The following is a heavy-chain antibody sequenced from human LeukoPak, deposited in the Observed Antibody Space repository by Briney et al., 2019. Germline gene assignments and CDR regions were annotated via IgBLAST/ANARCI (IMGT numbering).Heavy chain of an antibody. CDR3: AGASLYDYVWGSYPEGNDY. CDR1: GGSISSGSYY. J-gene: IGHJ4*02. D-gene: IGHD3-16*02. Sequence: SETLSLTCTVSGGSISSGSYYWSWIRQPAGKGLEWIGRIYTSGSTNYNPSLKSRVTISVDTSKNQFSLKLSSVTAADTAVYYCAGASLYDYVWGSYPEGNDYWGQGTLVTVSS. V-gene: IGHV4-61*02. CDR2: IYTSGST.